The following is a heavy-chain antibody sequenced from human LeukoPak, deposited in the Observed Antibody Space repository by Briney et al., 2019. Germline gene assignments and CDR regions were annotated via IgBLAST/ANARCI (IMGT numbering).Heavy chain of an antibody. CDR2: IIPIFGTA. J-gene: IGHJ5*02. CDR3: ARDSGNYWSGYYAFDP. V-gene: IGHV1-69*05. CDR1: GGTFSSYG. Sequence: SVKVSCKASGGTFSSYGVSWARQAPGQGLEWMGGIIPIFGTANYAQKFQGRVTITTDESTSTAYMELSSLRSEDTAVYYCARDSGNYWSGYYAFDPWGQGTLVTVSS. D-gene: IGHD3-3*01.